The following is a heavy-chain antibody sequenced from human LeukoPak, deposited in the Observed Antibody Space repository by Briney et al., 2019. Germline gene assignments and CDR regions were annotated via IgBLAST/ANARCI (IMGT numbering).Heavy chain of an antibody. CDR1: GGSISSNTYY. V-gene: IGHV4-61*01. J-gene: IGHJ4*02. D-gene: IGHD5-24*01. CDR3: ARDGPTESY. CDR2: IYYSGST. Sequence: SETLSLTCTVSGGSISSNTYYWSWIRQPPGKGLEWIGYIYYSGSTNYNPSLKSRVTISVDTSKNQFSLKLSSVTAADTAVYYCARDGPTESYWGQGTLATVSS.